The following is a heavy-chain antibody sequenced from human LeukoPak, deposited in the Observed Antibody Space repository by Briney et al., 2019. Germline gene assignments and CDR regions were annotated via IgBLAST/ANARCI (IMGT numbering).Heavy chain of an antibody. J-gene: IGHJ5*02. V-gene: IGHV3-23*01. CDR2: ISGSGGST. CDR3: AREARITMIVVVPPYWFDP. CDR1: GFTFSSYA. Sequence: GGSLRLSCAASGFTFSSYAMSWVRQAPGKGLEWVSAISGSGGSTYYADSVKGRFTISRDNSKNTLYLQMNSLRAEDTAVYYCAREARITMIVVVPPYWFDPWGQGTLVTVSS. D-gene: IGHD3-22*01.